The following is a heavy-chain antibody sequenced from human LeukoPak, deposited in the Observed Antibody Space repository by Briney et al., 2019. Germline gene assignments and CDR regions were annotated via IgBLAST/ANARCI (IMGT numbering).Heavy chain of an antibody. Sequence: ASVKVSCKASGYTFTSYYMHWVRHAPRQGLEWMGIINPSGGGTSYAQKFQGRVTMTRDTSTSTVYMGLSSLRSEDTAVYYCARDGGIAVAGRTLAYGMDVWGKGTTVTVSS. D-gene: IGHD6-19*01. J-gene: IGHJ6*04. CDR2: INPSGGGT. CDR1: GYTFTSYY. CDR3: ARDGGIAVAGRTLAYGMDV. V-gene: IGHV1-46*01.